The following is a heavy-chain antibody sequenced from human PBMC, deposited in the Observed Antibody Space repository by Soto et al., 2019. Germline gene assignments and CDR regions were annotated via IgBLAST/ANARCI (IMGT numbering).Heavy chain of an antibody. CDR1: GSTFSSYA. CDR2: SIPIFGTA. V-gene: IGHV1-69*01. D-gene: IGHD2-2*01. CDR3: ARGVVPAANEEYYFDY. Sequence: QVQLVQSGAEVKKPGASVKVSCRASGSTFSSYAISWWRQAPGQGLEWMGGSIPIFGTANNAQKFQGRVTITADESMSTAYMDLSSLRSEDTAVYYCARGVVPAANEEYYFDYWGQGTLVTVSS. J-gene: IGHJ4*02.